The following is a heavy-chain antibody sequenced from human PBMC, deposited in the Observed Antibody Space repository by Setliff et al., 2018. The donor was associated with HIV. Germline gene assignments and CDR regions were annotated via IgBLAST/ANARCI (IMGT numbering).Heavy chain of an antibody. V-gene: IGHV1-8*02. Sequence: ASVKVSCKASGYTFTSYEINWVRQATGQGLEWMGWMNPNSGNTGYAQKFQGRFTISRDNSKNTLYLQMNSLRVEDTAVYFCARRDSGDGSDYYYVGVWGKGTTVTVSS. CDR2: MNPNSGNT. J-gene: IGHJ6*03. D-gene: IGHD3-10*01. CDR3: ARRDSGDGSDYYYVGV. CDR1: GYTFTSYE.